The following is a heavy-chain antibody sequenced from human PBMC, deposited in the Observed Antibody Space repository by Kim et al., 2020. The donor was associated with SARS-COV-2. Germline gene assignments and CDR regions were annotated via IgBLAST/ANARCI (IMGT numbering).Heavy chain of an antibody. CDR2: IYYSGRT. CDR1: GGSISSYY. V-gene: IGHV4-59*13. CDR3: ARDPVAGGAFDI. Sequence: SETLSLTCTVSGGSISSYYWSWIRQPPGKGLEWIGYIYYSGRTNYNPSLKSRVTISVDTSKNQFSLKLSSVTAADTAVYYCARDPVAGGAFDIWGQGTMVTVSS. D-gene: IGHD6-19*01. J-gene: IGHJ3*02.